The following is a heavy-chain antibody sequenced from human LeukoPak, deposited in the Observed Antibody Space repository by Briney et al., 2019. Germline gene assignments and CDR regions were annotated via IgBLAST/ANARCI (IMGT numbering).Heavy chain of an antibody. V-gene: IGHV3-21*04. D-gene: IGHD3-22*01. J-gene: IGHJ3*02. CDR2: ISSSSSYI. Sequence: GGSLRLSCAASGFTLSSYSMNWVRQAPGKGLEWVSSISSSSSYIYYADSVKGRFTISRDNSKNTLYLQINSLRAEDTAVYYCAKDAPYYYDSSGYGGAFDIWGQGTMVTVSS. CDR1: GFTLSSYS. CDR3: AKDAPYYYDSSGYGGAFDI.